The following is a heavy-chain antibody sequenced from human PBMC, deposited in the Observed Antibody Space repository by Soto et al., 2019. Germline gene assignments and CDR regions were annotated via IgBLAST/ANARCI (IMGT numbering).Heavy chain of an antibody. CDR2: IYYSGST. V-gene: IGHV4-31*03. CDR3: ARDSRRSYYYYGTDV. D-gene: IGHD4-17*01. J-gene: IGHJ6*02. CDR1: GGSISSGGYY. Sequence: SETLSLTCTVSGGSISSGGYYWSWIRQHPGKGLEWIGYIYYSGSTYYNPSLKSRVTISVDTSKNQFSLKLSSVTAADTAVYYCARDSRRSYYYYGTDVWGHGTTVTVSS.